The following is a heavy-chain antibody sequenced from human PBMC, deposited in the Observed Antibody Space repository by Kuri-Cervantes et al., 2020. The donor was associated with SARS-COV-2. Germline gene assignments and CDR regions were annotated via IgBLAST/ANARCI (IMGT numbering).Heavy chain of an antibody. CDR2: IDPSDSYT. Sequence: GESLKISCKGSGYSFTNYWITWVRQMPGKGLEWMGRIDPSDSYTNYSPSFQGHVTITADKSIATAYLQWSSLKAADTAIYYCARRFGTNWFDLWGQGTLVTVSS. V-gene: IGHV5-10-1*01. CDR3: ARRFGTNWFDL. J-gene: IGHJ5*02. D-gene: IGHD3-16*01. CDR1: GYSFTNYW.